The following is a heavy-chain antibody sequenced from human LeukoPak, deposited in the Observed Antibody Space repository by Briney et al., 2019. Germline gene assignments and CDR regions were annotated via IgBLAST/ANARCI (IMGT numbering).Heavy chain of an antibody. CDR1: GFTFSSYS. Sequence: ALRLSCAASGFTFSSYSMNWVRQAPGKGLEWVSGISWNSGSIGYADSVKGRFTISRDNAKNSLYLQMNSLRAEDTALYYCAKDNQRYFDWSYFDYWGQGTLVTVSS. CDR3: AKDNQRYFDWSYFDY. V-gene: IGHV3-9*01. CDR2: ISWNSGSI. J-gene: IGHJ4*02. D-gene: IGHD3-9*01.